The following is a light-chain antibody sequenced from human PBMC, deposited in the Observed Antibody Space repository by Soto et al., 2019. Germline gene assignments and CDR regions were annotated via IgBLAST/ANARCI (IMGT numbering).Light chain of an antibody. Sequence: DIQMTQSPSSLSASVGDRVTITCRASQSINNCLSWFQQKPGQAPKLLIYAASSLQSGVPSRFSGSGSGTDSILTIDSLQPEDFATYFCHQTYIAPATFGQGTKVGVK. J-gene: IGKJ1*01. CDR3: HQTYIAPAT. CDR2: AAS. CDR1: QSINNC. V-gene: IGKV1-39*01.